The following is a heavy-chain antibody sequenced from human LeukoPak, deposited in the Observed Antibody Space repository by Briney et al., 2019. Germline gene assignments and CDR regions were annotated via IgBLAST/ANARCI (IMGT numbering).Heavy chain of an antibody. J-gene: IGHJ4*02. D-gene: IGHD1-1*01. Sequence: ASVKVSCKASGYTFSSYGISWVRQAPGQGLEWMGWSSTYNSDTKYAQKLQGRVTMTTDTSTNTAYMELRDLRSDDTAVHYCARESNWAYYFDYWGQGTLV. CDR2: SSTYNSDT. V-gene: IGHV1-18*01. CDR1: GYTFSSYG. CDR3: ARESNWAYYFDY.